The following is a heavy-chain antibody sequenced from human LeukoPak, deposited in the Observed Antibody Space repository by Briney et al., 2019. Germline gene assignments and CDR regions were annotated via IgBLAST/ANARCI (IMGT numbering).Heavy chain of an antibody. CDR3: ARRNPGGYCSSTSCSDWFDP. V-gene: IGHV1-18*01. D-gene: IGHD2-2*01. Sequence: ASVKVSCKASGYTFTSYGISWVRQAPGQGLEWMGWISAYNGNTNYAQKLQGRVTMTTDTSTSTAYMELRSPRSDDTAVYYCARRNPGGYCSSTSCSDWFDPWGQGTLVTVSS. J-gene: IGHJ5*02. CDR2: ISAYNGNT. CDR1: GYTFTSYG.